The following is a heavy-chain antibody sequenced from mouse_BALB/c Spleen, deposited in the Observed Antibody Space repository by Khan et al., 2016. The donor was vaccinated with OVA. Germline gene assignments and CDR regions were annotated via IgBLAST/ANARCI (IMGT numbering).Heavy chain of an antibody. D-gene: IGHD1-1*02. CDR1: GFTFSSFA. CDR3: ARSVVYYYAMDY. CDR2: ISTGGHYT. V-gene: IGHV5-9-3*01. Sequence: EVELVESGGGVVKPGGSLKLSCSASGFTFSSFAMSWVRQTPEKRLEWVATISTGGHYTFYPDSVKGRFTISRDNARNTLYLQMSSLRSEDTAMYDCARSVVYYYAMDYWGQGTSVTVSS. J-gene: IGHJ4*01.